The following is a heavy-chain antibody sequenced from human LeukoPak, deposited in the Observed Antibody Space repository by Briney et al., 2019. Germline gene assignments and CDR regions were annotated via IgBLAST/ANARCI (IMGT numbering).Heavy chain of an antibody. CDR2: IYYSGTT. D-gene: IGHD3-10*01. CDR1: GVSISGYY. Sequence: SETLSLTCIVSGVSISGYYWSWIRQPPGKGLEWIGYIYYSGTTNYNSSLKSRVTISVDTSRNQFSLKLSSVTAADTAVYYCARDPWVRGVIIIRYFDLWGRGTLVTVSS. CDR3: ARDPWVRGVIIIRYFDL. J-gene: IGHJ2*01. V-gene: IGHV4-59*12.